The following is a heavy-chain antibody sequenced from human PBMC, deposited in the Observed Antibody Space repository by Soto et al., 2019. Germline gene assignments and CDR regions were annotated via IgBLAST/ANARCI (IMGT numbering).Heavy chain of an antibody. V-gene: IGHV3-48*02. D-gene: IGHD3-9*01. CDR2: ISSSSSTI. J-gene: IGHJ4*02. Sequence: GGSLRLSCAASGFTFSSYSMNWVRQAPGKGLEWVSYISSSSSTIYYADSVKGRFTISRDNAKNSLYLQMNSLRDEDTAVYYCAREGRNYDILTGYYTDRNFDYWGQGTLVTVSS. CDR3: AREGRNYDILTGYYTDRNFDY. CDR1: GFTFSSYS.